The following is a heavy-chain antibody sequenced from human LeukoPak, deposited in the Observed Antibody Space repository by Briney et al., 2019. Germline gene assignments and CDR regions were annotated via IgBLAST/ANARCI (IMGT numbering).Heavy chain of an antibody. Sequence: ASVKVSCMASGGTFSSYAISWVRQAPGQGLEWMGVIIPMFGTANYAQKFQGRVTITADKSTTTAYMELSSLRSVDTAMYYCARDRYYDFWSGSHYFDYWGQGTLVTVSS. J-gene: IGHJ4*02. CDR1: GGTFSSYA. V-gene: IGHV1-69*06. D-gene: IGHD3-3*01. CDR2: IIPMFGTA. CDR3: ARDRYYDFWSGSHYFDY.